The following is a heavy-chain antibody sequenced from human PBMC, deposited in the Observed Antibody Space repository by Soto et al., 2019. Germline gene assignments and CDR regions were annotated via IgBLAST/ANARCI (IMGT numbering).Heavy chain of an antibody. D-gene: IGHD2-8*01. CDR3: ARGGRSLGVYYYYGLDV. Sequence: EVQLVESGGGLVQPGGSLRLSCEASGFNVSNYYMTWVRQAPGKRLEWVSVLYSGGTIYYADSVKGRFTISRHDSKNTLYLQMNSLRAEDTAVYYCARGGRSLGVYYYYGLDVWGQGTTVTVSS. J-gene: IGHJ6*02. CDR2: LYSGGTI. CDR1: GFNVSNYY. V-gene: IGHV3-53*04.